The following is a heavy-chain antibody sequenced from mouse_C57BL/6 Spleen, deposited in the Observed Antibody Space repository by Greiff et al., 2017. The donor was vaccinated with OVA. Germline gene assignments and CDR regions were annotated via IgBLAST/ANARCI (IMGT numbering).Heavy chain of an antibody. Sequence: EVQLQQSGPVLVKPGASVKMSCKASGYTFTDYYMNWVKQSHGKSLEWIGVINPYNGGTSYNQKFKGKATLTVDKSSSTAYMELNSLTSEDSAVYYCARAYYSNYVTWGDYWGQGTSVTVSS. CDR3: ARAYYSNYVTWGDY. J-gene: IGHJ4*01. CDR1: GYTFTDYY. D-gene: IGHD2-5*01. V-gene: IGHV1-19*01. CDR2: INPYNGGT.